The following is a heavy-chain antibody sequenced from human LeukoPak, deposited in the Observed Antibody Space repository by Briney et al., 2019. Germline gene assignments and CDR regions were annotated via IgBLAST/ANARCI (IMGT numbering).Heavy chain of an antibody. Sequence: KTSETLSLTCTVSGGSISSYYWSWIRQPPGKGLEWIGYIYYSGSTIYNPSLKSRVTISVDTSKNQFSLKLSSVTAADTAVYYCARHRRGSYRFDYWGQGTLVTVSS. CDR3: ARHRRGSYRFDY. D-gene: IGHD1-26*01. V-gene: IGHV4-59*08. CDR2: IYYSGST. CDR1: GGSISSYY. J-gene: IGHJ4*02.